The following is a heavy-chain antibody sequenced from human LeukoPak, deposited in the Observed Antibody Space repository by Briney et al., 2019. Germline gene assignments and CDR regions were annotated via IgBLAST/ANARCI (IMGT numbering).Heavy chain of an antibody. V-gene: IGHV4-4*07. CDR2: IYASGST. Sequence: PSETLSLTCTVSGDSISPYYWSWIRQPAGKGLEWIGRIYASGSTNYNPSHNPSLESRVTTSVDTSNNQFSLNLSSVTAADTAVYYCARDSGYDLTWGQGTLVTVSS. D-gene: IGHD5-12*01. CDR1: GDSISPYY. J-gene: IGHJ5*02. CDR3: ARDSGYDLT.